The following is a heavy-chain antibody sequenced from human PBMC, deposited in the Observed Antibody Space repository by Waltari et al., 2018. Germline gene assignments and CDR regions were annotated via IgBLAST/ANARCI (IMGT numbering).Heavy chain of an antibody. Sequence: QVQLQQWGAGLLKPSETLSLTCTVSGGSISSYYWSWIRQPPGQGLEWIGYIYYSGSTNYNPSLKSRVTISVDTSKNQFSLKLSSVTAADTAVYYCARDRYDFWSGYSGYYYGMDVWGQGTTVTVSS. D-gene: IGHD3-3*01. V-gene: IGHV4-59*01. CDR2: IYYSGST. J-gene: IGHJ6*02. CDR3: ARDRYDFWSGYSGYYYGMDV. CDR1: GGSISSYY.